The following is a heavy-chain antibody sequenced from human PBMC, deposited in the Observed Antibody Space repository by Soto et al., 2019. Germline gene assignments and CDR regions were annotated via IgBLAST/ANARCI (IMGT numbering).Heavy chain of an antibody. Sequence: SETLSLTCTVSGGSISSYYWSWIRQPLGKGLEWIGYIYYTGSTNYNPSLKSRVTISVDTSKNQFSLKLSSVTAADTAVYYCARAGYNIDYWGQGTLVTVSS. J-gene: IGHJ4*02. D-gene: IGHD5-12*01. CDR2: IYYTGST. V-gene: IGHV4-59*01. CDR3: ARAGYNIDY. CDR1: GGSISSYY.